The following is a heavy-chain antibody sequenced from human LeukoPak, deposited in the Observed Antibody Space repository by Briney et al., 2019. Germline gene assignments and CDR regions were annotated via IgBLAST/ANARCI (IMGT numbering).Heavy chain of an antibody. CDR1: GFTFSSYA. CDR2: ISYDGSNK. V-gene: IGHV3-30-3*01. D-gene: IGHD2-2*01. CDR3: AKERVVVVPAACLDY. Sequence: QPGGSLRLSCAASGFTFSSYAMHWVRQAPGKGLEWVAVISYDGSNKYYADSVKGRFTISRDNSKNTLYLQMNSLRAEDTAVYYCAKERVVVVPAACLDYWGQGTLVTVSS. J-gene: IGHJ4*02.